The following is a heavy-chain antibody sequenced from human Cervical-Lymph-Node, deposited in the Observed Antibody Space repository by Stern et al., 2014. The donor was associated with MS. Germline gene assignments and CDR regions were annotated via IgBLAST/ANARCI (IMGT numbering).Heavy chain of an antibody. Sequence: VQLVESGGGLVQPGGSLRLSCAASGFTFSRHWMSWVRQAPGKGLEWVANIKQDGSEKYYVASVKGRFTISRDNAKNSLYLQMNSLRAEDTAVYYCARTTQDVYVDYFDYWGQGTLVTVSS. V-gene: IGHV3-7*01. CDR3: ARTTQDVYVDYFDY. J-gene: IGHJ4*02. CDR1: GFTFSRHW. D-gene: IGHD1-14*01. CDR2: IKQDGSEK.